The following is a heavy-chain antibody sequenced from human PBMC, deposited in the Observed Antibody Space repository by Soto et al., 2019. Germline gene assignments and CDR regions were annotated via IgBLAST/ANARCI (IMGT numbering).Heavy chain of an antibody. CDR3: AKASRYYYDSSDDY. V-gene: IGHV3-23*01. J-gene: IGHJ4*02. D-gene: IGHD3-22*01. CDR2: ISGSGGST. Sequence: HLGGSLRLSCAASGFTFSSYAMSWVRQAPGKGLEWVSAISGSGGSTYYADSVKGRFTISRDNSKNTLYLQMNSLRAEDTAVYYCAKASRYYYDSSDDYWGQGTLVTVSS. CDR1: GFTFSSYA.